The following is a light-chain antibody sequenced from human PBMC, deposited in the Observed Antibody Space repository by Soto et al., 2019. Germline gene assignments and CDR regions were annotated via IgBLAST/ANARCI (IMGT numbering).Light chain of an antibody. V-gene: IGLV2-23*01. CDR3: CSCAHTPTSNWV. J-gene: IGLJ3*02. Sequence: QSALTQPASVSGSPGQSITISCTGNSSGVGSYNLVSWYQYHPGKAPKLVIYEGIKRPSGVSNRFSGSKSGNTASLTISGLQAEDEADYYCCSCAHTPTSNWVFGGGTKLTVL. CDR2: EGI. CDR1: SSGVGSYNL.